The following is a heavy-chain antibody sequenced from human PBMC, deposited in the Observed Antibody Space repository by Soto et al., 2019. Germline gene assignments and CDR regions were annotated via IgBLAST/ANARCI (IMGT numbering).Heavy chain of an antibody. Sequence: PSETLSLTCTVSGASVSSYFWSWVRQPPGKGLEWIGYIYNSGRTNYNPSLKSRVTISLDTSDNDFSLRLTSLTAADTAVYYCARVNSGRSSGHGLDVWGQATTVTVSS. CDR3: ARVNSGRSSGHGLDV. J-gene: IGHJ6*02. CDR1: GASVSSYF. CDR2: IYNSGRT. D-gene: IGHD6-19*01. V-gene: IGHV4-59*02.